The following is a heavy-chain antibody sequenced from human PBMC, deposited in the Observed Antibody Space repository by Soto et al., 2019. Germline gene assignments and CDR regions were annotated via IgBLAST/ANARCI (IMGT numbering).Heavy chain of an antibody. CDR3: ASAYYYDSSGLYYFDY. CDR2: IYSGGST. Sequence: GGSLRLSCAASGFTVSSNYMGWVRQAPGKGLEWVSVIYSGGSTYYADSVKGRFTISRDNSKNTLYLQMNSLRAEDTAVYYCASAYYYDSSGLYYFDYWGQGTLVTVSS. V-gene: IGHV3-53*01. D-gene: IGHD3-22*01. J-gene: IGHJ4*02. CDR1: GFTVSSNY.